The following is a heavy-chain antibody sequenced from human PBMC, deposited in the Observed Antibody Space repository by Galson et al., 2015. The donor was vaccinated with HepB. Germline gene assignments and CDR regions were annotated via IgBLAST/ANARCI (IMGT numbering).Heavy chain of an antibody. J-gene: IGHJ1*01. D-gene: IGHD5-24*01. CDR2: ISAYNGNT. V-gene: IGHV1-18*01. CDR1: GYTFTSYG. CDR3: AREEMATARGGYFQH. Sequence: SVKVSCKASGYTFTSYGISWVRQAPGQGLEWMGWISAYNGNTNYAQKLQGRVTMTTDTSTSTAYMELRSLRSDDTAVYYCAREEMATARGGYFQHWGQGTLVTVSS.